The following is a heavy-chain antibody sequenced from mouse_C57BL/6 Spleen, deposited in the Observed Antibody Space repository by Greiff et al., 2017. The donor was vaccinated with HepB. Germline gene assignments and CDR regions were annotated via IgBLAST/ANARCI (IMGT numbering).Heavy chain of an antibody. Sequence: QVQLQQSGPELVKPGASVKISCKASGYAFSSSWMNWVKQRPGKGLEWIGRIYPGDGDTNYNGKFKGKATLTADKSSSTAYMQLSSLTSEDSAVYFCASQIYYYGSSWYFDVWGTGTTVTVSS. D-gene: IGHD1-1*01. CDR1: GYAFSSSW. V-gene: IGHV1-82*01. CDR2: IYPGDGDT. J-gene: IGHJ1*03. CDR3: ASQIYYYGSSWYFDV.